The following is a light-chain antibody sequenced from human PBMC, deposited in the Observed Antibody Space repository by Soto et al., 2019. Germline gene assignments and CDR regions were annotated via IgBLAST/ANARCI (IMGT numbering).Light chain of an antibody. Sequence: DIQMTQSPSSLSASVGDSVTITCRASQSIVNYVNWYQQTPGKAPKLLIYAASNLQSGVPSRFSGSGSGTAFTLTISSLQPEDFVRYYCQQTYQTPLTFGGGTKVDI. CDR2: AAS. V-gene: IGKV1-39*01. CDR3: QQTYQTPLT. J-gene: IGKJ4*01. CDR1: QSIVNY.